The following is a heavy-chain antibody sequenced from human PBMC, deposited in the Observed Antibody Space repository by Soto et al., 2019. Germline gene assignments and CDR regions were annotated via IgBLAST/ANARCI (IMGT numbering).Heavy chain of an antibody. J-gene: IGHJ4*02. V-gene: IGHV3-30*03. D-gene: IGHD6-19*01. CDR3: ARADSSGWYYFDY. Sequence: GGSLRLSCAASGFTFSSYGMHWVRQAPGKGLEWVAVISYDGSNKYYADSVKGRFTISRDNSRNTLYLQMNSLRAEDTAVYHCARADSSGWYYFDYWGQGIPVTVSS. CDR2: ISYDGSNK. CDR1: GFTFSSYG.